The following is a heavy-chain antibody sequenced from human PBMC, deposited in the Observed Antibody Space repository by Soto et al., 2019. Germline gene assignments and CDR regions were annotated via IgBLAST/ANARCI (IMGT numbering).Heavy chain of an antibody. CDR3: ARVTWELLNGFYYYGMDV. D-gene: IGHD1-26*01. J-gene: IGHJ6*02. Sequence: ASVKVSCKASGLTFSSSAVQWVRQARGQRLEWIGWIVVGSGNTNYAQKFQERVTITRDMSTSTAYMELSSLRSEDTAVYYCARVTWELLNGFYYYGMDVWGQGTTVTVSS. CDR1: GLTFSSSA. V-gene: IGHV1-58*01. CDR2: IVVGSGNT.